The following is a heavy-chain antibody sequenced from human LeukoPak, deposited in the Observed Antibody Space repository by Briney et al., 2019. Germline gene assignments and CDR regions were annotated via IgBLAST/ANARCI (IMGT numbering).Heavy chain of an antibody. J-gene: IGHJ6*03. CDR3: ARGGSSWYFYYYYMDV. D-gene: IGHD6-13*01. Sequence: GASVKVSCKASGYTFTGYYMHWVRQAPGQGLEWMGWMNPNSGNTGYAQKFQGRVTITRNTSISTAYMELSSLRSEDTAVYYCARGGSSWYFYYYYMDVWGKGTTVTVSS. CDR1: GYTFTGYY. V-gene: IGHV1-8*03. CDR2: MNPNSGNT.